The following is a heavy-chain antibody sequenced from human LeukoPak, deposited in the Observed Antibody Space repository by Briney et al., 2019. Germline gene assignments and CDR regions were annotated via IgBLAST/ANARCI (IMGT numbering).Heavy chain of an antibody. D-gene: IGHD2-2*01. J-gene: IGHJ5*01. V-gene: IGHV3-53*01. Sequence: GGSLRLSCAASGFXVSSNYISWVRQAPGKGLEWVSVIYSGGSTYYADSVKGRFTLSRDNSRNTLYLQMNSLRVEDTAVYYCARDSYAGPRSPDSWGQGTLVTVSS. CDR2: IYSGGST. CDR3: ARDSYAGPRSPDS. CDR1: GFXVSSNY.